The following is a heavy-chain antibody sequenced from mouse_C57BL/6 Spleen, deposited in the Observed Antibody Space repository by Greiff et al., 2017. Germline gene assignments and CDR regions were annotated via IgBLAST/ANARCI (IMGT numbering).Heavy chain of an antibody. CDR3: ARGYYDYAYAMDY. CDR1: GYAFSSSW. CDR2: IYPGDGDT. V-gene: IGHV1-82*01. Sequence: QVQLKESGPELVKPGASVKISCKASGYAFSSSWMNWVKQRPGKGLEWIGGIYPGDGDTTYNGKFKGKATLTADKSSSTAYMQLSSLTSEDSAVYFCARGYYDYAYAMDYWGQGTSVTVSS. D-gene: IGHD2-4*01. J-gene: IGHJ4*01.